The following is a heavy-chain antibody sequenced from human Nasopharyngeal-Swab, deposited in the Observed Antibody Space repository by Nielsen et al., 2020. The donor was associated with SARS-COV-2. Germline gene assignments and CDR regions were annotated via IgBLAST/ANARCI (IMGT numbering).Heavy chain of an antibody. CDR2: ISYDGSNK. Sequence: GESLKISCAASGFTFSSYGMHWVRQAPGKGLEWVAVISYDGSNKYYADSVKGRFTISRDNSKNTLYLQMNSLRAEDTAVYYCATRSTTVVTPEYYYYMDVWGKGTTVTVSS. D-gene: IGHD4-23*01. V-gene: IGHV3-30*03. CDR3: ATRSTTVVTPEYYYYMDV. J-gene: IGHJ6*03. CDR1: GFTFSSYG.